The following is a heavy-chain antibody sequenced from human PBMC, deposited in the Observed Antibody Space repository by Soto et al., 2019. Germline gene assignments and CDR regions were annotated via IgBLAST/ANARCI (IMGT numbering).Heavy chain of an antibody. D-gene: IGHD3-10*01. CDR1: GFTFSTYG. V-gene: IGHV3-33*01. J-gene: IGHJ4*02. CDR3: ARNMVRGVMADLSFEF. Sequence: QVQLVESGGGVVQPGRSLRLSCAASGFTFSTYGMHWVRQAPGKGLEWVADIWFDGSNKFYSDSVKGRFTIFRDNSKNTLYLEMNSLRAEDTAVYFCARNMVRGVMADLSFEFWGQGTLVTVSS. CDR2: IWFDGSNK.